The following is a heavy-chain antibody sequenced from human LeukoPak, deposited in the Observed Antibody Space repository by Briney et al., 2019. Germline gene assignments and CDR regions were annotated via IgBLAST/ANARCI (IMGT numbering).Heavy chain of an antibody. J-gene: IGHJ4*02. CDR2: VSYSGST. CDR3: MRGVVASATSILNKFDS. V-gene: IGHV4-59*01. Sequence: SETLSLTCTVDAGSISVYYCDSLRQSPGKGLEWIGYVSYSGSTNYNPSLKSRVAISVDTSKNQSKNQFSLNLSSVTAADTAVYYRMRGVVASATSILNKFDSSGQRTLVTVSS. D-gene: IGHD3-22*01. CDR1: AGSISVYY.